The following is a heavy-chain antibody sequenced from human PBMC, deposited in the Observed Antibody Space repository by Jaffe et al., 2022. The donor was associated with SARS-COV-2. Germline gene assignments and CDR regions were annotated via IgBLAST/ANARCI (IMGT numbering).Heavy chain of an antibody. CDR2: ISSSSAI. Sequence: EVQLVESGGGLVQPGGSLRLSCVASGFTFNSMNWVRQAPGKGLEWVSYISSSSAIYYADSVKGRFTVSRDNAKNSLFLQMNSLRDEDTAVYYCAGGYSYGHWGQGTLVTVSS. J-gene: IGHJ4*02. D-gene: IGHD5-18*01. CDR1: GFTFNS. CDR3: AGGYSYGH. V-gene: IGHV3-48*02.